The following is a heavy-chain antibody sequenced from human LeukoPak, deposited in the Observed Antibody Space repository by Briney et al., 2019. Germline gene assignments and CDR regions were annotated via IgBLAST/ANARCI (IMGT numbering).Heavy chain of an antibody. CDR1: GYTFTSYG. Sequence: ASVKVSCKASGYTFTSYGISWVRQTPGQGLEWMGWISAYNGNTNYAQKLQGRVTMTTDTSTSTAYMELRSLRSDDTAVYYCARDRERVVATMGYYWGQGTLVTVSS. D-gene: IGHD5-12*01. CDR2: ISAYNGNT. CDR3: ARDRERVVATMGYY. J-gene: IGHJ4*02. V-gene: IGHV1-18*01.